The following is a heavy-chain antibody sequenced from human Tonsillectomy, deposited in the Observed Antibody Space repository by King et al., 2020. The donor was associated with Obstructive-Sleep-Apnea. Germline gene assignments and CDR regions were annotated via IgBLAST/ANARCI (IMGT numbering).Heavy chain of an antibody. J-gene: IGHJ3*02. D-gene: IGHD6-19*01. V-gene: IGHV3-23*04. Sequence: VQLVESGGGLVQPGGSLRLSCAASGFTFSSYAISWVRQAPGKGLEWVSAIGGSGRSTFYADSVKGRFTISRDNSKNTLYLQMNSLRAEDTALYYCAKEQSTVGGNGAFDIWGQGTMVTVSS. CDR1: GFTFSSYA. CDR3: AKEQSTVGGNGAFDI. CDR2: IGGSGRST.